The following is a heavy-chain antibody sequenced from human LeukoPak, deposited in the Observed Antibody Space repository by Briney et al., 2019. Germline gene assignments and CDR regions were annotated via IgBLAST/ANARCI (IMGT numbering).Heavy chain of an antibody. CDR2: INHSGST. J-gene: IGHJ4*02. CDR3: ARGLFPVVPAAFDY. CDR1: GGSFSDHY. V-gene: IGHV4-34*01. Sequence: SETLSLTCAVYGGSFSDHYWSWIRQPPGKGLEWIGEINHSGSTNYNPSLKSRVTISLDTSKNQFSLKLSSVTAADTAVFYCARGLFPVVPAAFDYWSQGTLVTVSS. D-gene: IGHD2-2*01.